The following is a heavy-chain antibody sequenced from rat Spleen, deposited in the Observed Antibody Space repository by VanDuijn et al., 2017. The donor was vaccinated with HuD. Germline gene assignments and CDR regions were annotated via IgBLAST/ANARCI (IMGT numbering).Heavy chain of an antibody. Sequence: EVQLVESGGGLVQPGRSMKLSCAASGFTFSNYDMVWVRQAPAQGLKWVATISYDGSTPYYRDSVKGRFTISRDNAKSTLYLHMDSLRSEDTATYYCARRSNWFDYWGQGVMVTVSS. CDR2: ISYDGSTP. D-gene: IGHD5-1*01. CDR3: ARRSNWFDY. CDR1: GFTFSNYD. V-gene: IGHV5-29*01. J-gene: IGHJ2*01.